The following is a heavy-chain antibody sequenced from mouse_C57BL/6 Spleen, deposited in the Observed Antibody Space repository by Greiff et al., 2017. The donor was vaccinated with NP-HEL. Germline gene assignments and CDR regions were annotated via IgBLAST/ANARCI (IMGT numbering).Heavy chain of an antibody. CDR3: ARCGGLRQNYAMDY. CDR1: GFTFSDYG. V-gene: IGHV5-17*01. J-gene: IGHJ4*01. Sequence: DVKLVESGGGLVKPGGSLKLSCAASGFTFSDYGMHWVRQAPEKGLEWVAYISSGSSTIYYADTVKGRFTISRDNAKNTLFLQMTSLRSEDTAMYYCARCGGLRQNYAMDYWGQGTSVTVSS. CDR2: ISSGSSTI. D-gene: IGHD2-4*01.